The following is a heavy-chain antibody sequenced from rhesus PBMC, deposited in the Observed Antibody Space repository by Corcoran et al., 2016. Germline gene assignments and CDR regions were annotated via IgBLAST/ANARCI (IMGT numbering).Heavy chain of an antibody. J-gene: IGHJ3*01. V-gene: IGHV4-147*01. CDR2: ILGGSGST. Sequence: QVQLQESGPGLVKPSETLSLTCAVSGGSISSYWWGWIRQPPGKGLEWIGQILGGSGSTSYNPALKSRVTISSDTSKNQFSLKLSSVTAADTAVYYCAKGYGNYGVGWWFDFWGQGLRVTVSS. CDR1: GGSISSYW. CDR3: AKGYGNYGVGWWFDF. D-gene: IGHD4-35*01.